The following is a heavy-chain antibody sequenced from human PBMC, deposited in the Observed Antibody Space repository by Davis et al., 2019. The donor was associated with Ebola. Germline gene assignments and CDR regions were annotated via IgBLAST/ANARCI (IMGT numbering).Heavy chain of an antibody. CDR3: ARDKLGDGWFDP. CDR1: GFTVSSNY. D-gene: IGHD4-17*01. Sequence: GGSLRLSCAASGFTVSSNYMSWVRQAPGKGLEWVSVIYSGGSTYYADSVKGRFTISRDNPKNTLYLQMNSLRAEDTAVYYCARDKLGDGWFDPWGQGTLVTVSS. CDR2: IYSGGST. V-gene: IGHV3-53*05. J-gene: IGHJ5*02.